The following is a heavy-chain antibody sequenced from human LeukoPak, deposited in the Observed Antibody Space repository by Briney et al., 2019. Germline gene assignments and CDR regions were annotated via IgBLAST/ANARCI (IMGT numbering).Heavy chain of an antibody. CDR2: INWDGGAT. D-gene: IGHD6-13*01. CDR3: ARDLSSSWYSLGY. V-gene: IGHV3-20*04. Sequence: GGSLRLSCTDSGNSFDDYGMSWVRHVPRKGLEWVSGINWDGGATAYADSVKGRFTISRDHAKNSVFLQMNSLRAEDTALYFCARDLSSSWYSLGYWGQGILVTVSS. J-gene: IGHJ4*02. CDR1: GNSFDDYG.